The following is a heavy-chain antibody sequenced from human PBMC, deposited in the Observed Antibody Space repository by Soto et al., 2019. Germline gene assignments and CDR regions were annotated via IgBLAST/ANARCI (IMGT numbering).Heavy chain of an antibody. CDR1: GFTFSAYY. CDR3: ARSSTDGYNYYDY. J-gene: IGHJ4*02. D-gene: IGHD5-12*01. CDR2: ISKSSTFA. Sequence: GGSLRLSCVGSGFTFSAYYMSWIRQAPGKGLEWVAYISKSSTFANYAVSVEGRFTTSRDNAKNSLFLQMNTLRVEDTAVHYCARSSTDGYNYYDYWGQGTLVTVSS. V-gene: IGHV3-11*06.